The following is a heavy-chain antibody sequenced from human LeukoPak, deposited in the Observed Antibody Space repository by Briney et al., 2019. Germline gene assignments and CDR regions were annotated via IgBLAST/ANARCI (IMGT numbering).Heavy chain of an antibody. Sequence: KPSETLSLTCAVYGVSFSGYYWSWIRQPPGKGLEWIGEINHSGSTNYNPSLKSRVTISVDTSKNQFSLKLSSVTAADTAVYYCARPPGDYWGQGTLVTVSS. V-gene: IGHV4-34*01. CDR3: ARPPGDY. J-gene: IGHJ4*02. CDR1: GVSFSGYY. CDR2: INHSGST.